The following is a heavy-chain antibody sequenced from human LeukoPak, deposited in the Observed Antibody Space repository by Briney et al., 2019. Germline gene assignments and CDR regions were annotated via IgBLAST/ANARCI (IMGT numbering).Heavy chain of an antibody. D-gene: IGHD2/OR15-2a*01. V-gene: IGHV3-74*01. CDR2: INSDGSWT. CDR3: VTFYETY. J-gene: IGHJ4*02. CDR1: GTYW. Sequence: GGSLRLSCPASGTYWMHWVRQAPGKGLVWVSHINSDGSWTGYADSVKGRFTISKDNAKNTVSLQMNNLRAEDTAVYYCVTFYETYWGRGTLVTVSS.